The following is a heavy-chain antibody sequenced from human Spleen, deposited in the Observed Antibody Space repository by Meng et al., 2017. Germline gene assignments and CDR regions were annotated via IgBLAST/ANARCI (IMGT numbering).Heavy chain of an antibody. V-gene: IGHV4-34*01. J-gene: IGHJ4*02. CDR1: GGSFSDYY. D-gene: IGHD4-11*01. CDR2: INHSGST. CDR3: ARGPTTMAHDFDY. Sequence: QVHIQQGGVGLLKPSETLSLTCVVSGGSFSDYYWSWIRQPPGKGLEWIGEINHSGSTNYNPSLESRATISVDTSQNNLSLKLSSVTAADSAVYYCARGPTTMAHDFDYWGQGTLVTVSS.